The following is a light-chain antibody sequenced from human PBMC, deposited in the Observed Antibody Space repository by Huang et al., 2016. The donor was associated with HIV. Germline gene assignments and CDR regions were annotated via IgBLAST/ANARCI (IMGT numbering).Light chain of an antibody. CDR2: DVS. Sequence: DIQMTQSPSPLSASVGDRVTITCRASQSFTTWLAWYQQKPGKAPKLLIYDVSSLESGVPARFSGSGSGTEFTLTISSLQPDDFATYYCQQYDGYPWTFGQGTKVEIK. CDR1: QSFTTW. V-gene: IGKV1-5*01. J-gene: IGKJ1*01. CDR3: QQYDGYPWT.